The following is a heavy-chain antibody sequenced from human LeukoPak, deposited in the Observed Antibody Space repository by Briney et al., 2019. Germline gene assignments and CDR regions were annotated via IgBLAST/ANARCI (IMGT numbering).Heavy chain of an antibody. CDR3: ARHKSVAGIAVAGLDY. D-gene: IGHD6-19*01. V-gene: IGHV4-59*08. Sequence: SETLSLTCAVYGGSFSGYYWSWIRQPPGKGLEWIGYIYYSGSTNYNPSLKSRVTISVDTSKNQFSLKLSSVTAADTAVYYCARHKSVAGIAVAGLDYWGRGTLVTVSS. CDR2: IYYSGST. J-gene: IGHJ4*02. CDR1: GGSFSGYY.